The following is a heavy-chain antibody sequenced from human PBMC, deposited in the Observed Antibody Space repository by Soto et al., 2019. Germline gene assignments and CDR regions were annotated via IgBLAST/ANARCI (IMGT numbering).Heavy chain of an antibody. D-gene: IGHD6-13*01. J-gene: IGHJ4*02. CDR2: ISSGSSYI. Sequence: GGSLRLSCAASGFTFSNYIMNWVRQAPWKGLEWVSSISSGSSYIYYADSVKGRFTISRDNAKDSLYLQMNSLRAEDMAVYYCARVEGSSSFNFDYWGQGTLVTV. V-gene: IGHV3-21*01. CDR3: ARVEGSSSFNFDY. CDR1: GFTFSNYI.